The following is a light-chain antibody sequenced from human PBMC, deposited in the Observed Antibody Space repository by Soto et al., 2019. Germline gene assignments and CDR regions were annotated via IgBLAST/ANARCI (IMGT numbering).Light chain of an antibody. CDR2: AAS. CDR1: QGITDD. CDR3: QQYNNWPWT. J-gene: IGKJ1*01. Sequence: IQVGQSPCSLSASVGDRVTLNCRASQGITDDLGWYQQKKGKAPKLLIYAASSLQSGVPSRFRVIVSGTDLTLNICSLKSEDGAVDEGQQYNNWPWTFCQGTKVDI. V-gene: IGKV1-6*01.